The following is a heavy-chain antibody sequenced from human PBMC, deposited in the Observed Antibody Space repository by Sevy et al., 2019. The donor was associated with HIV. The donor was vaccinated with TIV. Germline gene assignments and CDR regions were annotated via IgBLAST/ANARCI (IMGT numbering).Heavy chain of an antibody. V-gene: IGHV1-3*01. Sequence: ASVKVSCKASGYTFTSYAFHWVRQAPGQRLEWMGWINAGNGNTKYSEKFQVRVTITRDTSASTAYMELSSLRSEDTAVYYCARDYFGSGTFYNGNFFDYWGQGTLVTVSS. CDR2: INAGNGNT. J-gene: IGHJ4*02. D-gene: IGHD3-10*01. CDR1: GYTFTSYA. CDR3: ARDYFGSGTFYNGNFFDY.